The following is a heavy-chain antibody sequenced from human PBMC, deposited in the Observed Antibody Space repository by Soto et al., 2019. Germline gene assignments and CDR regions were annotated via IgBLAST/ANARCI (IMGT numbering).Heavy chain of an antibody. CDR1: GGSISSGGYY. Sequence: SETLSLTCTVSGGSISSGGYYWSWNRQHPGKGLEWIGYIYYSGSTYYNPSLKSRVTISVDTSKNQFSLKLSSVTAADTAVYYCARGPATTTSNFGYWGQGTLVTVSS. D-gene: IGHD6-25*01. J-gene: IGHJ4*02. V-gene: IGHV4-31*03. CDR2: IYYSGST. CDR3: ARGPATTTSNFGY.